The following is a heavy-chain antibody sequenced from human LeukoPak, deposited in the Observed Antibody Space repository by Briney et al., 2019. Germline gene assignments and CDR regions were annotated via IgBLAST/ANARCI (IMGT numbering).Heavy chain of an antibody. Sequence: SETLSLTCTVSGGSISSYYWSWIRQPPGKGLEWIGYIYYSGSTNYNPSLESRVAISLDKSNNQFSLNLTSVTAADTAVYYCARGVLVGARGQYYFDYWGQGTLVTVSS. CDR3: ARGVLVGARGQYYFDY. J-gene: IGHJ4*02. D-gene: IGHD1-26*01. CDR1: GGSISSYY. CDR2: IYYSGST. V-gene: IGHV4-59*01.